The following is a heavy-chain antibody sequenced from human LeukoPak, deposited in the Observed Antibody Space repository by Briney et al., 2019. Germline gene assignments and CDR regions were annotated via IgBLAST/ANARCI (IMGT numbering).Heavy chain of an antibody. D-gene: IGHD3-16*01. J-gene: IGHJ6*03. CDR1: GGSISSSSYY. Sequence: SETLSLTCTVSGGSISSSSYYWGWTRQPPGKGLEWIGSIYHSGSTYYNPSLKSRVTISVDTSKNQFSLKLSSVTAADTAVYYCARETSQKGAHYMDVWGKGTTVTISS. V-gene: IGHV4-39*07. CDR3: ARETSQKGAHYMDV. CDR2: IYHSGST.